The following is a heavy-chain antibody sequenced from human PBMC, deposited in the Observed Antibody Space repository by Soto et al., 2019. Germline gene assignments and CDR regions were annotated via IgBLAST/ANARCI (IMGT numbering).Heavy chain of an antibody. CDR2: IIPIFGTA. CDR3: ARHDCISTSCYYYYYCGMDV. CDR1: GGTFSSYA. Sequence: QVQLVQSGAEVKKPGSSVKVSCKASGGTFSSYAISWVRQAPGQGLEWMGGIIPIFGTANYAQKFQGRVTITADESTSTDYMELSSLRSEDTAVYYCARHDCISTSCYYYYYCGMDVWGQGTTVTVSS. V-gene: IGHV1-69*12. D-gene: IGHD2-2*01. J-gene: IGHJ6*02.